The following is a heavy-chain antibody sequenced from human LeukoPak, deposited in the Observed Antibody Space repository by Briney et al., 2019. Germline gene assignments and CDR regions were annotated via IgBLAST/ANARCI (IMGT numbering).Heavy chain of an antibody. D-gene: IGHD6-13*01. J-gene: IGHJ4*02. CDR1: GFTFSSFS. Sequence: GGSLRLSCAASGFTFSSFSMIWVRQAPGKGLEWLSYISSGSGSIYYADSAKGRFTISRDNAKNSLYLQMNRLRAEDTAVYYCARKRESSSSWYGGLAYWGQGTLVTVSS. V-gene: IGHV3-48*01. CDR3: ARKRESSSSWYGGLAY. CDR2: ISSGSGSI.